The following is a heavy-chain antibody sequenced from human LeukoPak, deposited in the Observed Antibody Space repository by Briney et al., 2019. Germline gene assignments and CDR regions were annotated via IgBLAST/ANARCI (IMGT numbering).Heavy chain of an antibody. CDR1: GGSVSSTNW. CDR3: ASNTGTTGWFDP. V-gene: IGHV4-4*02. Sequence: PSETLSLTCGVSGGSVSSTNWWTWIRQPPGKGLEWIGEVHLDGRTNFNPSLKSRLTMSVDTSKNQFSLKLSSVTAADTAVYYCASNTGTTGWFDPWGQGTLVTVSS. J-gene: IGHJ5*02. CDR2: VHLDGRT. D-gene: IGHD1-1*01.